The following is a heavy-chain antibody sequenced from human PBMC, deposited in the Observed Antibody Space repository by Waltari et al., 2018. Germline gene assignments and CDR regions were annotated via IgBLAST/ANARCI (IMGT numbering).Heavy chain of an antibody. Sequence: QVQLVQSGAEVKKPGSSVKVSCKASGGTFSSYAISWVRQAPGQGLEWMGGIIPIVGTANYAQKFQGRVTITADKSTSTAYMELSSLRSEDTAVYYCAREAGDSSGYYSVNAFDIWGQGTMVTVSS. CDR2: IIPIVGTA. V-gene: IGHV1-69*14. D-gene: IGHD3-22*01. CDR1: GGTFSSYA. J-gene: IGHJ3*02. CDR3: AREAGDSSGYYSVNAFDI.